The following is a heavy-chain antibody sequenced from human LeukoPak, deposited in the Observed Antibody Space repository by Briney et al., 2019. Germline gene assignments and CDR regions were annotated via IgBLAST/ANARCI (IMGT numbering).Heavy chain of an antibody. CDR2: ISYDGSNK. J-gene: IGHJ4*02. CDR1: GFTFSSYG. CDR3: AALILAVAGPEQFDY. D-gene: IGHD6-19*01. Sequence: PGGSLRLSCAASGFTFSSYGMHWVRQAPGKGLEWVAVISYDGSNKYYADSVKGRFTISRDNSKNTLYLQMNSLRAEDTAVYYCAALILAVAGPEQFDYWGQRTLVTVSS. V-gene: IGHV3-30*03.